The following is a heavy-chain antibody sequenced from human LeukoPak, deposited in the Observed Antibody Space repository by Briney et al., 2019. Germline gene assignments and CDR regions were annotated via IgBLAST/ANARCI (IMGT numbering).Heavy chain of an antibody. CDR1: GYTFTGYY. CDR2: MNPNSGHT. CDR3: ARVRDD. Sequence: ASVKVSCKASGYTFTGYYMHWVRQATGQGLEWMGWMNPNSGHTGYAQKFQGRVTMTRNTSISTAYMELSSLRSEDTAVYFCARVRDDWGQGTLVTVSS. V-gene: IGHV1-8*02. J-gene: IGHJ4*02.